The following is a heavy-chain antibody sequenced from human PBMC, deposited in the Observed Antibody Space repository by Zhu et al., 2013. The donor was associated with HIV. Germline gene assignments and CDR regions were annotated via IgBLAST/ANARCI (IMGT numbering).Heavy chain of an antibody. V-gene: IGHV1-69*01. CDR2: IIPIFGTA. J-gene: IGHJ4*02. CDR3: ARSPAGYSSSWYFFDY. D-gene: IGHD6-13*01. Sequence: QVQLVQSGAEVKKPGSSVKVSCKASGGTFSSYAISWVRQAPGQGLEWMGGIIPIFGTANYAQKFQGRVTITADESTSTAYMELSSLRSEDTAVYYCARSPAGYSSSWYFFDYWGQGTLVTVSS. CDR1: GGTFSSYA.